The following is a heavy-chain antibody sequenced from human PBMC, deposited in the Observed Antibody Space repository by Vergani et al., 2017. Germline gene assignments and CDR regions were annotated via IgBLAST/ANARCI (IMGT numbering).Heavy chain of an antibody. CDR3: AREWGQYWSGGSCYGSGGMDV. V-gene: IGHV4-31*03. J-gene: IGHJ6*02. D-gene: IGHD2-15*01. CDR2: IFYSGTT. Sequence: QLQLQESGPGLVKPSETLSLTCTVSGGSISSGDHCWTWIRQRPGKGLEWIGYIFYSGTTYDNPSLRSRLTISVDTSQNQFSLKLRSVTAADTAVYYCAREWGQYWSGGSCYGSGGMDVWGQGTTVTVSS. CDR1: GGSISSGDHC.